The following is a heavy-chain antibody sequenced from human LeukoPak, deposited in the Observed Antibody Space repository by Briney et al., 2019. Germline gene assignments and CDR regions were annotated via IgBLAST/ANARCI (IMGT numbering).Heavy chain of an antibody. CDR1: GGSISSSSYY. CDR2: IYYSGST. Sequence: PSETLSLTCTVSGGSISSSSYYWGWIRQPPGKGLEWIGSIYYSGSTYYIPSLKSRVTISVDTSKNQFSLKLSSVTAADTAVYYCARGPGAVAGPIFDYWGQGTLVTVSS. D-gene: IGHD6-19*01. V-gene: IGHV4-39*07. CDR3: ARGPGAVAGPIFDY. J-gene: IGHJ4*02.